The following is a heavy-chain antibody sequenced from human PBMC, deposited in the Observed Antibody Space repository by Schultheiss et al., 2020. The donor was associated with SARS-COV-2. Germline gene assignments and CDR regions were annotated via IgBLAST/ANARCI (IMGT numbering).Heavy chain of an antibody. CDR2: IYYSGST. Sequence: SETQSLTCTVSGGSISSGGYYWSWIRQHPGKGLEWIGYIYYSGSTYYNPSLKSRVTISVDTSKNQFSLKLSSVTAADTAVYYCARWVVRQWLVPDDYWGQGTLVTVSS. J-gene: IGHJ4*02. V-gene: IGHV4-31*03. CDR1: GGSISSGGYY. D-gene: IGHD6-19*01. CDR3: ARWVVRQWLVPDDY.